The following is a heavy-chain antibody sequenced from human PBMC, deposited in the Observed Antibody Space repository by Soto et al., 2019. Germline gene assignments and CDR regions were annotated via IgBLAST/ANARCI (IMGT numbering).Heavy chain of an antibody. Sequence: QVQLVQSGAEVKKPGASVKVSCKASGYTFTSYGISWVRQAPGQGLEWMGWISAYNGNTNYAQKLQGRVTMTTDTSTRTGHMGVRSLRSDDTAVYYCARVEHGMDVWGQGTTVTVSS. V-gene: IGHV1-18*01. D-gene: IGHD1-26*01. CDR3: ARVEHGMDV. CDR2: ISAYNGNT. J-gene: IGHJ6*02. CDR1: GYTFTSYG.